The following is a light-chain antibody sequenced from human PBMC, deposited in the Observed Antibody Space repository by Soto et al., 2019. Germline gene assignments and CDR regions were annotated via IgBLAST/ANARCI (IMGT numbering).Light chain of an antibody. CDR3: QQYVTSVT. CDR2: GAS. V-gene: IGKV3-20*01. J-gene: IGKJ5*01. Sequence: TVLTQSPGTLSLSPGERATLSCRASQTICGNYLAWYQQKPGQPPRLLIYGASNRASGTQERFSGSGSGTDFTLTSSRLEPQDSAMYYCQQYVTSVTFGQGTRLEIK. CDR1: QTICGNY.